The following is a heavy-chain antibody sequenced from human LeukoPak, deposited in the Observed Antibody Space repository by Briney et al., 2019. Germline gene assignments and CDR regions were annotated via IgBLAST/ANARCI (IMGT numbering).Heavy chain of an antibody. CDR3: ARVGYDSSGYYRHDAFDI. CDR2: FYTSGST. J-gene: IGHJ3*02. D-gene: IGHD3-22*01. V-gene: IGHV4-4*07. CDR1: GASISRYY. Sequence: PSETLSLACTVSGASISRYYWSWIRQPAGKGLEWIGRFYTSGSTNYNPSLKSRLTMSVDSSKNQFSLNLSSVTAADTAVYYCARVGYDSSGYYRHDAFDIWGQGTMVTVSS.